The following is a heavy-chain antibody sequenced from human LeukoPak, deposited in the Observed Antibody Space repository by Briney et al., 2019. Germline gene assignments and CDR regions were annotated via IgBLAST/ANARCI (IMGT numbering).Heavy chain of an antibody. Sequence: GGSLRLSCAVSGFTFSSYSMNWVRQAPGKGLEWVSYISSSSSTKFYADSVKGRFTISRDNAKNSLYLQMNSLRAEDTAVYYCARGPVLLWFGEPDDAFDIWGQGTMVTVSS. CDR1: GFTFSSYS. CDR3: ARGPVLLWFGEPDDAFDI. J-gene: IGHJ3*02. V-gene: IGHV3-48*01. CDR2: ISSSSSTK. D-gene: IGHD3-10*01.